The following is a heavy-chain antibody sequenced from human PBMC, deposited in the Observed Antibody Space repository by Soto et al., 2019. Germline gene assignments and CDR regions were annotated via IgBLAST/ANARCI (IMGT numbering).Heavy chain of an antibody. V-gene: IGHV4-31*02. Sequence: SETLSLTWTVSGGSISSVGYYWSWIRQHPGKGLEWIGYIYYSGSTYYNPSLKSRVTISVDTSKNQFSLKLSSVTAADTAVYYCARTNLDIVVVVAAKGDAFDIWGQGTMVTVSS. CDR1: GGSISSVGYY. CDR2: IYYSGST. CDR3: ARTNLDIVVVVAAKGDAFDI. D-gene: IGHD2-15*01. J-gene: IGHJ3*02.